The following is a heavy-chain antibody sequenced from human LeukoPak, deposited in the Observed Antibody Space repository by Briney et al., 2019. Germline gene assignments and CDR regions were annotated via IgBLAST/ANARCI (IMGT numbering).Heavy chain of an antibody. CDR1: GVSISSSSYY. Sequence: PSETLSLTCTVSGVSISSSSYYWGWTRQPPGKGLEWIGSIYYSGSTYYNPSLKSRVTISVDTSKNQFSLKLSSVTAADTAVYYCARTVLLWFGESNFDYWGQGTLVTVSS. D-gene: IGHD3-10*01. CDR2: IYYSGST. V-gene: IGHV4-39*01. J-gene: IGHJ4*02. CDR3: ARTVLLWFGESNFDY.